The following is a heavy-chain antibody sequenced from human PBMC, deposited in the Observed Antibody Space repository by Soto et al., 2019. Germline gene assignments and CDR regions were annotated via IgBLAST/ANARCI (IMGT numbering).Heavy chain of an antibody. CDR3: TRGMFTIDY. Sequence: QVKLVQSGAEVKKPGASVKVSCKASGYNFTTNAMHWVRQAPGQRLEWMGWINAVNGNTKYSQKFQGRVTITRDTSASTAYMELSSLRSEDTAVYYCTRGMFTIDYWGQGTLVTVSS. CDR2: INAVNGNT. V-gene: IGHV1-3*01. J-gene: IGHJ4*02. CDR1: GYNFTTNA. D-gene: IGHD3-10*02.